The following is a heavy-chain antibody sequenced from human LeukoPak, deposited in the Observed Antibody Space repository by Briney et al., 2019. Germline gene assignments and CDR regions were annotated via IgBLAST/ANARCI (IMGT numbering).Heavy chain of an antibody. V-gene: IGHV3-21*05. CDR1: GFTFSSYE. D-gene: IGHD1-26*01. CDR2: ISSSSSYI. CDR3: ARDGGSYCDY. J-gene: IGHJ4*02. Sequence: GGSLRLSCAASGFTFSSYEMNWVRQAPGKGLEWVSYISSSSSYIYYADSVKGRFTISRDNAKNSLYLQMNSLRAEDTAVYYCARDGGSYCDYWGQGTLVTVSS.